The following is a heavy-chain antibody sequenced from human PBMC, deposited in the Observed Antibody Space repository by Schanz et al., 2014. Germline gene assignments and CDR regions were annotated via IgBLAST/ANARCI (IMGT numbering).Heavy chain of an antibody. Sequence: PGGSLRLSCAASGFTFSDYYMSWIRQAPGKGLEWVSYVSSSSSYTHYADSVKGRFTISRDNFKNTLYLQMNSLRAEDTAVYYCAKGRFGELSAFDIWGQGTMVTVSS. CDR3: AKGRFGELSAFDI. CDR1: GFTFSDYY. V-gene: IGHV3-11*05. J-gene: IGHJ3*02. D-gene: IGHD3-10*01. CDR2: VSSSSSYT.